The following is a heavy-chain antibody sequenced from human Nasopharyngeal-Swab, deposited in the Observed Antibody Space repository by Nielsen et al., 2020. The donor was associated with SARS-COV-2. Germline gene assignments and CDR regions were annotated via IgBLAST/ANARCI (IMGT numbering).Heavy chain of an antibody. Sequence: VRQAPGKGLEWVANIKEDGSEKNYVDSVKGRFTISRDNAKNSLYLQMNSLRADDTAVYYCARDQYGDYGDYWGQGTLVTVSS. V-gene: IGHV3-7*01. D-gene: IGHD4-17*01. J-gene: IGHJ4*02. CDR2: IKEDGSEK. CDR3: ARDQYGDYGDY.